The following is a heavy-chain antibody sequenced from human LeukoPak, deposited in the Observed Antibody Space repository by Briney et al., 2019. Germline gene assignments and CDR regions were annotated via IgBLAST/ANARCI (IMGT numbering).Heavy chain of an antibody. CDR2: TYYRSKWYN. CDR3: ASSGSYRFDY. CDR1: GDSVSSNSAV. Sequence: SQTLSLTCAISGDSVSSNSAVWNWIRQSPSRGLEWLGKTYYRSKWYNEYAVSEKSRIIITPDTSKNQFSLQLNSVTPDDTAVYYCASSGSYRFDYWGQGTLSPSPQ. J-gene: IGHJ4*02. V-gene: IGHV6-1*01. D-gene: IGHD1-26*01.